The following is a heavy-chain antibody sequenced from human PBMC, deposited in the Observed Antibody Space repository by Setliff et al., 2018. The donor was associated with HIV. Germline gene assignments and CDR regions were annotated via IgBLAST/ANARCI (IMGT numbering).Heavy chain of an antibody. CDR2: IIPIFGTA. CDR1: GGTFSSYA. J-gene: IGHJ6*02. D-gene: IGHD6-6*01. V-gene: IGHV1-69*06. Sequence: SVKVSCKASGGTFSSYAISWLRQAPGQGLEWMGGIIPIFGTANYAQKFQDQVTISVDKSISTAYLQWSSLKASDTAIYYCARTIASRPKYYHYAMDLLGQATTVTVSS. CDR3: ARTIASRPKYYHYAMDL.